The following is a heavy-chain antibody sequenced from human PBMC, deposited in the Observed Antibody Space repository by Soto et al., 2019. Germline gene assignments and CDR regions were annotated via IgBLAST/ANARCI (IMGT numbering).Heavy chain of an antibody. Sequence: GESLKISCKGSGYSFTSYWIGWVRQMPGKGLEWMGIIYPGDSDTRYSPSFQGQVTISADRSISTAYLQGSSLKASDTAMYYCARRKYYYDSSGYYQDAFDIWGQGTMVTVSS. CDR1: GYSFTSYW. V-gene: IGHV5-51*01. J-gene: IGHJ3*02. D-gene: IGHD3-22*01. CDR3: ARRKYYYDSSGYYQDAFDI. CDR2: IYPGDSDT.